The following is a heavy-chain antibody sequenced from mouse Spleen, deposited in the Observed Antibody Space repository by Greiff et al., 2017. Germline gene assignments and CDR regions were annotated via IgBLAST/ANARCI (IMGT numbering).Heavy chain of an antibody. CDR2: INPSSGYT. Sequence: VQLQESGAELARPGASVKMSCKASGYTFTSYTMHWVKQRPGQGLEWIGYINPSSGYTKYNQKFKDKATLTADKSSSTAYMQLSSLTSEDSAVYYCARAELYYFDYWGQGTTLTVSS. V-gene: IGHV1-4*01. CDR3: ARAELYYFDY. CDR1: GYTFTSYT. J-gene: IGHJ2*01.